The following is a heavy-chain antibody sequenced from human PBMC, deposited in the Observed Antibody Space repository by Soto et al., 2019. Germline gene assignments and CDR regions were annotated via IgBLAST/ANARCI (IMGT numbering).Heavy chain of an antibody. V-gene: IGHV3-23*01. CDR3: ARDGGYSSSWYY. Sequence: EVQLLESGGGLVQPGGSLRLSCAASGFTFSSYAMSWVRQAPGKGLEWVSAISGSGGSTYYADSVKGRFTISRDNSKNTLYLQMNSLRAEDTAVYYCARDGGYSSSWYYWGQGTLVTVSS. J-gene: IGHJ4*02. CDR2: ISGSGGST. CDR1: GFTFSSYA. D-gene: IGHD6-13*01.